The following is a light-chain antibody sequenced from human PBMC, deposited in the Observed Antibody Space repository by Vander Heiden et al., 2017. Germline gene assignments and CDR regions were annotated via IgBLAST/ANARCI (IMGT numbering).Light chain of an antibody. Sequence: EVVLTQFQATLSLSPGERVTISCRASQNIRFFLSWYQQKRSQPPRLLIYDVSKRATGTPARFRSSGSGTDFTLTISSLEPEDVGVYYCQQRADWFTFGGGTKVE. V-gene: IGKV3-11*01. CDR1: QNIRFF. CDR3: QQRADWFT. CDR2: DVS. J-gene: IGKJ4*01.